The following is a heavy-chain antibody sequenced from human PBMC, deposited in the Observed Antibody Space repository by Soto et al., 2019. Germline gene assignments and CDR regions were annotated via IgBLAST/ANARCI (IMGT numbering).Heavy chain of an antibody. J-gene: IGHJ4*02. V-gene: IGHV3-11*01. Sequence: QVQLVESGGGLVKPGGSLRLSCAASGFTFSDYYMSWIRQAPGKGLEWVSYISGSDNTVYYADSVKGRFTISRDNAKNSLYLQMNSLRVEDTAVYYCARGQSAQTPDYWGQGTLVTVFS. CDR3: ARGQSAQTPDY. CDR1: GFTFSDYY. CDR2: ISGSDNTV.